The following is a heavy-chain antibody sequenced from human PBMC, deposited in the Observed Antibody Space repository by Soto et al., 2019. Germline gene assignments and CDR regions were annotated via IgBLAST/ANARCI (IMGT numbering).Heavy chain of an antibody. CDR3: VRERGLSSFYGMDV. D-gene: IGHD3-10*01. J-gene: IGHJ6*02. CDR1: GFTLTTYT. V-gene: IGHV3-21*01. Sequence: LRLSCEASGFTLTTYTMNWVRQASGKGLEWVSSITSSSGHIYYADSVKGRFTISRDNARNSLYLQMNSLRAEDTAVYYCVRERGLSSFYGMDVWGQGTTVTVSS. CDR2: ITSSSGHI.